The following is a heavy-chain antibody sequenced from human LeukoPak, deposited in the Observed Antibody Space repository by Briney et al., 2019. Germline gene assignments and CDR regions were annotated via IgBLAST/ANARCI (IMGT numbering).Heavy chain of an antibody. V-gene: IGHV3-23*01. J-gene: IGHJ6*03. D-gene: IGHD4-17*01. CDR3: AKRGPVDYDYYYYYMDV. CDR1: GFTFSSYE. CDR2: ISGSGGST. Sequence: PGGSLRLSCAASGFTFSSYEMNWVRQAPGKGLEWVSAISGSGGSTYYADSVKGRFTISRDNSKNTLYLQMNSLRAEDTAVYYCAKRGPVDYDYYYYYMDVWGKGTTVTVSS.